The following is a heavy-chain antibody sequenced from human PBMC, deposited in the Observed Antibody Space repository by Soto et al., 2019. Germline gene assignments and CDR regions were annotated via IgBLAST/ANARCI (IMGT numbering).Heavy chain of an antibody. V-gene: IGHV1-18*01. Sequence: ASVKVSCKASGYTFTSYGISWVRQAPGQGLEWMGWISAYNGNTNYAQKLQGRVTMTTDTSTSTAYMELRSRRSDDTAVYYCAREQDCTNGVCRNYYYYYYGMDVWGQGTTVTVSS. D-gene: IGHD2-8*01. CDR1: GYTFTSYG. J-gene: IGHJ6*02. CDR3: AREQDCTNGVCRNYYYYYYGMDV. CDR2: ISAYNGNT.